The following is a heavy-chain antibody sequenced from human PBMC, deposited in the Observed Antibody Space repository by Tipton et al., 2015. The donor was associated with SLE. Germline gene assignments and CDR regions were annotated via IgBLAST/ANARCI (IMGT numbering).Heavy chain of an antibody. CDR3: ARGSHSSSWYYFDY. J-gene: IGHJ4*02. CDR2: ISSSSSTI. Sequence: SLRLSCAASGFTFSSYSMNWVRQAPGKGLEWVSYISSSSSTIYYADSVQGRFTISRDNAKNSLYLQMNSLRAEDTAVYYCARGSHSSSWYYFDYGGQGTLVTVSS. V-gene: IGHV3-48*01. CDR1: GFTFSSYS. D-gene: IGHD6-13*01.